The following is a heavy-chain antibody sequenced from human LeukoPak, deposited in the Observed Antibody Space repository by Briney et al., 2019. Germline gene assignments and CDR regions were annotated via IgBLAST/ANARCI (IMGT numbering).Heavy chain of an antibody. CDR1: GFTFRTYG. Sequence: PGRSLRLSCAASGFTFRTYGMHWVRQAPGKGLEWVAVIWYDGSNQYYPDSVRGRFTISRDNSKNTLYRQMNSLRAEDTAVYYCSANFDFWGQGTLVTVSS. CDR3: SANFDF. V-gene: IGHV3-33*01. CDR2: IWYDGSNQ. J-gene: IGHJ4*02. D-gene: IGHD6-25*01.